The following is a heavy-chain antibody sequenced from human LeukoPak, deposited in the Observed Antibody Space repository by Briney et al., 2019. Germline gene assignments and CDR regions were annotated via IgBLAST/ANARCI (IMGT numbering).Heavy chain of an antibody. CDR3: ARAPFGYYDSSGYSHFDY. CDR1: GGSISSYY. V-gene: IGHV4-4*09. Sequence: SETLSLTCTVSGGSISSYYWSWIRQPPGKGLEWIGYIYTSGSTNYNPSLKSRVTISVDTSKNQFSLKLSSVTAADAAVYYCARAPFGYYDSSGYSHFDYWGQGTLVTVSS. CDR2: IYTSGST. J-gene: IGHJ4*02. D-gene: IGHD3-22*01.